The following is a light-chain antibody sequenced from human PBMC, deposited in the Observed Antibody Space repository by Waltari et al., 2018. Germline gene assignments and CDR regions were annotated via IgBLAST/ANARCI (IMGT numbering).Light chain of an antibody. CDR3: QKYVNLPAT. CDR2: DAS. V-gene: IGKV3-20*01. CDR1: QSVGKY. J-gene: IGKJ1*01. Sequence: EIVLTQSPGTLSLSPGERATLSCRASQSVGKYLAWYQQKPGQAPRLLMYDASTRATGIPDRFSCSGSGTDFSLTISRLEPEDFAVYYCQKYVNLPATFGQGTKVEIK.